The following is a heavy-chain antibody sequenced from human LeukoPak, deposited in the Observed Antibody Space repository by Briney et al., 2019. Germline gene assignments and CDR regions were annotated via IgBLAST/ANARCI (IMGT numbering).Heavy chain of an antibody. D-gene: IGHD4-11*01. J-gene: IGHJ4*02. Sequence: PGGSLRLSCAASGFTFSSYGMHWVRQAPGKGLEWVAFIWYDGSNKYYADSVKGRFTISRDNSKNTLYLQMNSLRAEDTAVYYCAKARFTVTNYFDYWGQGTLVTVSS. CDR1: GFTFSSYG. CDR2: IWYDGSNK. V-gene: IGHV3-30*02. CDR3: AKARFTVTNYFDY.